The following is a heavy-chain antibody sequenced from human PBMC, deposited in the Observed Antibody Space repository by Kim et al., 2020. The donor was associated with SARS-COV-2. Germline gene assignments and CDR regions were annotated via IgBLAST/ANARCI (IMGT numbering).Heavy chain of an antibody. CDR3: SRDGASCDWFCNVMVV. Sequence: GGSLRLSCAASGFTFSSSWMSWVRQAPGKGLEWVARIKEDGSGKYYVYSVQGRFTISSAKDKKSIDLQMKSLRGEDTAVDYCSRDGASCDWFCNVMVVWG. J-gene: IGHJ6*01. D-gene: IGHD3-9*01. CDR1: GFTFSSSW. CDR2: IKEDGSGK. V-gene: IGHV3-7*03.